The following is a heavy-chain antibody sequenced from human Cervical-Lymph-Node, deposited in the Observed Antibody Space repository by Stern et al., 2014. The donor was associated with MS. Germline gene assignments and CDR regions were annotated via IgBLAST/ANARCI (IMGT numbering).Heavy chain of an antibody. Sequence: VQLGQSGAEVKKPGESLRISCKGSGYGFTDYWIGWVRQVPGRGLEWMGTIYPGDPDTSYSPSFPGQVTISADPATPPAYPHWRSRRASDTAIYYCARKTGGFDRWGQGTLVTVSS. CDR1: GYGFTDYW. CDR3: ARKTGGFDR. V-gene: IGHV5-51*03. D-gene: IGHD3-10*01. J-gene: IGHJ4*02. CDR2: IYPGDPDT.